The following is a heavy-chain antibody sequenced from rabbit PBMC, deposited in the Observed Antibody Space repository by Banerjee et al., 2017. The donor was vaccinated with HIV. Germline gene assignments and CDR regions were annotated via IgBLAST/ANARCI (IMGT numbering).Heavy chain of an antibody. CDR3: ARDSSGWGVRFNL. J-gene: IGHJ4*01. D-gene: IGHD4-1*01. V-gene: IGHV1S45*01. CDR1: GFSFSSSYD. Sequence: QEQLVESGGGLVQPEGSLTLTCTASGFSFSSSYDMCWVRQAPGKGLEWIACIYGGSGSTYYASWAKGRFTISKTSSTTVTLQMTSLTAADTATYFCARDSSGWGVRFNLWGPGTLVTVS. CDR2: IYGGSGST.